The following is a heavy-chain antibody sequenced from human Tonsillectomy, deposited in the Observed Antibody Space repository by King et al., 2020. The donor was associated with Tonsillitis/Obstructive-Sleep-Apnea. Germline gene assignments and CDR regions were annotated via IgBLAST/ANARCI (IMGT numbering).Heavy chain of an antibody. D-gene: IGHD3-3*01. J-gene: IGHJ3*02. CDR1: GGTFSSYA. Sequence: QLVQSGAEVKKPGSSVKVSCKASGGTFSSYAISWVRQAPGQGLEWMGGIIPIFGTANYAQKFQGRVTITADESTSTAYMELSSLRSEDTAVYYCHKVLIGSPSWSPHDAFDIWGQGTMVTVSS. CDR3: HKVLIGSPSWSPHDAFDI. CDR2: IIPIFGTA. V-gene: IGHV1-69*12.